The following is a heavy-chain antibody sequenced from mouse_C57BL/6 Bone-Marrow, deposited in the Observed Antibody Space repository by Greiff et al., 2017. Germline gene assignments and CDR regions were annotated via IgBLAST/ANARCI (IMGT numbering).Heavy chain of an antibody. J-gene: IGHJ3*01. CDR3: AREGDYYGLAY. Sequence: EVKVVESGGGLVKPGGSLKLSCAASGFTFSSYAMSWVRQTPEKRLEWVATISDGGSYTYYPDNVKGRFTISRDNAKNNLYLQMSHLKSEDTAMYYCAREGDYYGLAYWGQGTLVTVSA. D-gene: IGHD1-1*01. CDR1: GFTFSSYA. V-gene: IGHV5-4*01. CDR2: ISDGGSYT.